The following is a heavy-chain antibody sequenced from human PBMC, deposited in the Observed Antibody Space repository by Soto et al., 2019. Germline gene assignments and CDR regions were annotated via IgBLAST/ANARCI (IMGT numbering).Heavy chain of an antibody. V-gene: IGHV3-33*01. CDR3: ARVRVDTAMGPDAFDI. CDR1: GFTFSSYG. D-gene: IGHD5-18*01. CDR2: IWYDGSNK. J-gene: IGHJ3*02. Sequence: QVQLVESGGGVVQPGRSLRLSCAASGFTFSSYGMHWVRQAPGKGLEWMAVIWYDGSNKYYADSVKGRFTISRDNSKNTLYLQMNSLRAEDTAVYYCARVRVDTAMGPDAFDIWGQGTMVTVSS.